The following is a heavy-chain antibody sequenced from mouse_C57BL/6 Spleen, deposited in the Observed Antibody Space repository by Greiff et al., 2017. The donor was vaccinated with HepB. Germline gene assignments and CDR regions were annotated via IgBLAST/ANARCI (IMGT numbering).Heavy chain of an antibody. CDR2: IDPSDSYT. V-gene: IGHV1-69*01. CDR3: ARNDYYGSSRDY. D-gene: IGHD1-1*01. CDR1: GYTFTSYW. J-gene: IGHJ2*01. Sequence: QVQLQQPGAELVMPGASVKLSCKASGYTFTSYWMHWVKQRPGQGLEWIGEIDPSDSYTNYNQKFKGKSTLTVDKSSSTAYMQLSSLTSEDSAVYYCARNDYYGSSRDYWGQGTTLTVSS.